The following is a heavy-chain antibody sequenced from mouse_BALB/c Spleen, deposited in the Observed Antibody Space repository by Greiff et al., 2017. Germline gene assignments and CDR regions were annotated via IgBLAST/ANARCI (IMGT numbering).Heavy chain of an antibody. CDR3: ARDDYDKFAY. D-gene: IGHD2-4*01. CDR2: IWAGGST. Sequence: VKLMESGPGLVAPSQSLSITCTVSGFSFTSYGVHWVRQPPGKGLEWLGVIWAGGSTNYNSALMSSLSISKDNAKSQVFFKMNSLQTDDTTMYYCARDDYDKFAYWGQGTLVTVSA. CDR1: GFSFTSYG. V-gene: IGHV2-9*02. J-gene: IGHJ3*01.